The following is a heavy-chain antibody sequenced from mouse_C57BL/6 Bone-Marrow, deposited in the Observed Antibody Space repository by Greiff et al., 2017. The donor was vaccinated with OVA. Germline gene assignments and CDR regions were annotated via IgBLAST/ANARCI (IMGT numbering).Heavy chain of an antibody. CDR1: GYTFTSYW. D-gene: IGHD1-1*01. J-gene: IGHJ2*01. CDR2: IHPNSGST. Sequence: QVQLKESGAELVKPGASVKLSCKASGYTFTSYWMHWVKQRPGQGLEWIGMIHPNSGSTNYNEKFKSKATLTVDKSSSTAYMQLSSLTSEDSAVYYCARIGSSPDYWGQGTTLTVSS. V-gene: IGHV1-64*01. CDR3: ARIGSSPDY.